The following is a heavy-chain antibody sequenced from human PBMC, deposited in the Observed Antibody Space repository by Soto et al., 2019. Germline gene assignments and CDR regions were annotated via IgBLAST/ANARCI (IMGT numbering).Heavy chain of an antibody. V-gene: IGHV3-9*01. J-gene: IGHJ6*03. D-gene: IGHD2-15*01. CDR2: ISWNSGSI. CDR3: AKSEAGYCSGGSCYSSYYMDV. Sequence: EVQLVESGGGLVQPGRSLRLSCAASGFTFDDYAMHWVRQAPGKGPEWVSGISWNSGSIGYADSVKGRFTISRDNAKNSLYLQMNSLRAEDTALYYCAKSEAGYCSGGSCYSSYYMDVWGKGTTVTVSS. CDR1: GFTFDDYA.